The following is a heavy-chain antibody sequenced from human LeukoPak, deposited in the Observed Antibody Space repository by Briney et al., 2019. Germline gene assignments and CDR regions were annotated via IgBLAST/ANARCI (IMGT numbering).Heavy chain of an antibody. D-gene: IGHD4-23*01. V-gene: IGHV4-4*07. J-gene: IGHJ3*02. CDR3: ARENAVVTGDAFDI. Sequence: PSETLSLTCTVSGGSISSYYWSWIRQPAGKGLEWIGRIYTSGSTNYNPSLKSRVTMSVDTSKDQFSLKLSSVTAADTAVYYCARENAVVTGDAFDIWGQGTMVTVSS. CDR2: IYTSGST. CDR1: GGSISSYY.